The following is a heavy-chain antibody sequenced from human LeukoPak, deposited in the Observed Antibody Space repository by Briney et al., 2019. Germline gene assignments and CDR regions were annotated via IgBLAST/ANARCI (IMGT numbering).Heavy chain of an antibody. J-gene: IGHJ1*01. CDR2: IIPIFGTA. CDR1: GGTFSSYA. V-gene: IGHV1-69*05. Sequence: SVKVSCKASGGTFSSYAISWVRQAPGQGLEWIGRIIPIFGTANYAQKFQGRVTITTDESTSTAYMELSSLRSEDTAVYYCARDPLSSVGATIGHFQHWGQGTLVTVSS. CDR3: ARDPLSSVGATIGHFQH. D-gene: IGHD1-26*01.